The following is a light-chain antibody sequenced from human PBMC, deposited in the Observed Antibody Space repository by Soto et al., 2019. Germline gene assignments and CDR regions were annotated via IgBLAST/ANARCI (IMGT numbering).Light chain of an antibody. J-gene: IGKJ1*01. V-gene: IGKV2-28*01. CDR3: MQALQTPWT. CDR1: SSLLHSDGYNY. Sequence: DIVMTQSPLSLPVTPGEAASLDCRSGSSLLHSDGYNYLDWYLQKPGQSPQLMIYLGSNRASGVPDRFSGSGSGTDCTLKISRVEAEDVGVYYCMQALQTPWTFGQGTKVDIK. CDR2: LGS.